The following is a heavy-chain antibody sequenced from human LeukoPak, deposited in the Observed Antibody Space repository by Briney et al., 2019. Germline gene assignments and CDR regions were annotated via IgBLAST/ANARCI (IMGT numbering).Heavy chain of an antibody. CDR1: GFTFISYG. J-gene: IGHJ4*02. CDR3: AKDIKRYSSSWYPFDY. Sequence: GGCLRLSCAASGFTFISYGMHWVRQAPGKGLEWVAFIRYDGSNKYYADSVKGRFTISRDNSKNTLYLQMNSLRAEDTAVYYCAKDIKRYSSSWYPFDYWGQGTLVTVSS. CDR2: IRYDGSNK. D-gene: IGHD6-13*01. V-gene: IGHV3-30*02.